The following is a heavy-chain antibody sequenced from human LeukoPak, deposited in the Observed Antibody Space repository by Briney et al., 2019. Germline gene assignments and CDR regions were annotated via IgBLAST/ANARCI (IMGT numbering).Heavy chain of an antibody. Sequence: MSSETLSLTCAVYDGSFSGYYWSWIRQPPGKGLEWIGEINHSGSTNYNPSLKSRVTISVDTSKNQFSLKLSSVTAADTAVYYCASGASSAMIFQRGFDYWGQGTLVTVSS. CDR1: DGSFSGYY. D-gene: IGHD3-22*01. V-gene: IGHV4-34*01. CDR3: ASGASSAMIFQRGFDY. J-gene: IGHJ4*02. CDR2: INHSGST.